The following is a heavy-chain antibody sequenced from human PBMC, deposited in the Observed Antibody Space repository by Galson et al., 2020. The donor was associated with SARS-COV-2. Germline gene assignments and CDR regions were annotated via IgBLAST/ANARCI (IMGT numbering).Heavy chain of an antibody. CDR3: VVIDDYSNYTDLFDP. Sequence: HGESLKISCKGSGYSFTSYWISWVRQMPGKGLEWMGRIDPSDSYTNYSPSFQGHVTISADKSISTAYLQWSSLKASDTAMYYYVVIDDYSNYTDLFDPGGQGTLVTVSS. D-gene: IGHD4-4*01. CDR2: IDPSDSYT. J-gene: IGHJ5*02. V-gene: IGHV5-10-1*01. CDR1: GYSFTSYW.